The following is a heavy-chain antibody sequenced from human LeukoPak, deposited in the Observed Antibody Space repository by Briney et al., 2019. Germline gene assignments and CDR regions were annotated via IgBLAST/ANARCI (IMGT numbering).Heavy chain of an antibody. CDR3: AKVAGDQGPYFDY. Sequence: GGSLRLSCAASGFTFSSHLMHWVRQAPGKGLVWVSRISSDGTYTNYADSVKGRFTISRDNSKNTLYLQMNSLRAEDTAVYYCAKVAGDQGPYFDYWGQGTLVTVSS. CDR1: GFTFSSHL. J-gene: IGHJ4*02. CDR2: ISSDGTYT. V-gene: IGHV3-74*01. D-gene: IGHD7-27*01.